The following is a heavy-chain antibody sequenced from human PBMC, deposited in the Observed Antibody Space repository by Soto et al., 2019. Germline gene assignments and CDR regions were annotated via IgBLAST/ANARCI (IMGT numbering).Heavy chain of an antibody. CDR3: ARALPEVTGTTYYYSGMDV. J-gene: IGHJ6*02. D-gene: IGHD1-7*01. V-gene: IGHV1-69*12. Sequence: QVQLVQSGAEVKKPGSSVKVSCKASGGNFSSYAISWVRQAPGQGLEWLGGIIPIFVTTNHAQKFQGRVTISADESTSTAYMELSSLRSEDTAVYYCARALPEVTGTTYYYSGMDVWGQGTTVTVSS. CDR1: GGNFSSYA. CDR2: IIPIFVTT.